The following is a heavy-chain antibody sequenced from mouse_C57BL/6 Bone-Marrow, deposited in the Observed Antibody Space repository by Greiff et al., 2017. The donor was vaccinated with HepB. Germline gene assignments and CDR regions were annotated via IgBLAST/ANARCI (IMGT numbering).Heavy chain of an antibody. CDR3: ARSLYYGSSPYAMDY. D-gene: IGHD1-1*01. Sequence: EVKLMESGGGLVKPGGSLKLSCAASGFTFSDYGMHWVRQAPEKGLEWVAYISSGSSTIYYADTVKGRFTISRDNAKNTLFLQMTSLRSEDTAMYYCARSLYYGSSPYAMDYWGQGTSVTVSS. CDR2: ISSGSSTI. V-gene: IGHV5-17*01. J-gene: IGHJ4*01. CDR1: GFTFSDYG.